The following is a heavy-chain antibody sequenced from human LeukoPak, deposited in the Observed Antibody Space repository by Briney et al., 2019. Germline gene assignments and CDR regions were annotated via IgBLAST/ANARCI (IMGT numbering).Heavy chain of an antibody. CDR1: GFTFSSYG. V-gene: IGHV3-30*02. Sequence: GGSLRLSCAASGFTFSSYGMHWVRQAPGKGLEWVAFIRYDGSNKYYADSVKGRFTISRDNSKNTLYLQMNSLRAEDTAVYCCARGHVTVSAHDDAFDIWGQGTMVTVSS. CDR3: ARGHVTVSAHDDAFDI. D-gene: IGHD5/OR15-5a*01. CDR2: IRYDGSNK. J-gene: IGHJ3*02.